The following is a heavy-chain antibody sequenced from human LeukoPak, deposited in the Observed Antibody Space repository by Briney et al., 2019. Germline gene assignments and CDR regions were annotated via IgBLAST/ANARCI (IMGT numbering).Heavy chain of an antibody. D-gene: IGHD6-19*01. CDR1: GFTFSSYA. CDR2: ISGSGGRT. CDR3: EIFEQWLVLLEG. Sequence: GGTLRLSCAASGFTFSSYAMSWVGQAPGKGGEGVAAISGSGGRTYYADSGKGGFTISRENYKKTMYLQMHSLRAEDTAVYYCEIFEQWLVLLEGWGQGTLVTVSS. J-gene: IGHJ4*02. V-gene: IGHV3-23*01.